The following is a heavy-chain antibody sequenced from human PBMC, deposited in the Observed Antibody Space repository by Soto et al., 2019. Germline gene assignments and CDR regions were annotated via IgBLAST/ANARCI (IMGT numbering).Heavy chain of an antibody. D-gene: IGHD2-15*01. CDR1: GGTFSSYA. Sequence: QVQLVQSGAEVKKPGSSVKVSCKASGGTFSSYAISWVRQAPGQGLEWMGGNIPISGTANYAQKFQWRVTITAEESTSTASMELSSLRSEDTAVYYCASLPVVPTAATTHYYYYGMDVWGQGTTVTVSS. CDR3: ASLPVVPTAATTHYYYYGMDV. J-gene: IGHJ6*02. CDR2: NIPISGTA. V-gene: IGHV1-69*01.